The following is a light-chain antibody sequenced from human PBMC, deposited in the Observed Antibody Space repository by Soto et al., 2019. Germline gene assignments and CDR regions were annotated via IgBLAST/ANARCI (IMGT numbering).Light chain of an antibody. CDR2: GAS. Sequence: EIVLTQSPGTLSLSPGERATLSCRASQTVSNNYLAWYQQKPGQAPRLLIYGASSRATGIPDRFRGSGSGTDFTLTISRLGAEDFAVYFCQQYGSSWWTFGQGTKVEIK. V-gene: IGKV3-20*01. CDR1: QTVSNNY. CDR3: QQYGSSWWT. J-gene: IGKJ1*01.